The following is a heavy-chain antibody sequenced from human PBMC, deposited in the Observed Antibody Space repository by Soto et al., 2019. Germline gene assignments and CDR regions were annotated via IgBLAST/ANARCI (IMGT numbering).Heavy chain of an antibody. D-gene: IGHD1-26*01. CDR2: IIPIFGTA. CDR1: EGTFSSYA. CDR3: ARVRKASSYVDAFDI. V-gene: IGHV1-69*13. J-gene: IGHJ3*02. Sequence: ASVKVSCKASEGTFSSYAISWVRQAPGQGLEWMGGIIPIFGTANYAQKFQGRVTITADESTSKAYMELSSLRSEDTAVYYCARVRKASSYVDAFDIWGQGTMVTVSS.